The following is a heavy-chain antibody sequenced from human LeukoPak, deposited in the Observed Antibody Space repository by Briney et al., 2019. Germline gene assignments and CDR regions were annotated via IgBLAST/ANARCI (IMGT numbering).Heavy chain of an antibody. CDR3: AKARGPAATHPDY. CDR2: LYGSGGVT. V-gene: IGHV3-23*01. J-gene: IGHJ4*02. CDR1: GFTFSYYA. D-gene: IGHD6-25*01. Sequence: GGSLRLSCAASGFTFSYYAMTWVRQAPGKGLEWVSTLYGSGGVTFYADSVKGRFTISRDDSKNTLYLQMNSLRAEDTAVYYCAKARGPAATHPDYWGQGTLVTVSS.